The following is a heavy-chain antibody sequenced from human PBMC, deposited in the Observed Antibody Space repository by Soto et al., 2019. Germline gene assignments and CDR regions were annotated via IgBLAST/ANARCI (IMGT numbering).Heavy chain of an antibody. J-gene: IGHJ6*02. CDR2: TWYDGTNK. D-gene: IGHD6-13*01. CDR1: GFTFSNYG. CDR3: ARDRVGVAVGGDFAMDV. Sequence: QVQVVESGGGVVQPGRSLRLSCAASGFTFSNYGMHWVRQAPGKGLEWVAATWYDGTNKYYVDSVKGRFTISRDNSKNTLYLQMDSPRAEDTGVYYCARDRVGVAVGGDFAMDVWGQGTTVTVSS. V-gene: IGHV3-33*01.